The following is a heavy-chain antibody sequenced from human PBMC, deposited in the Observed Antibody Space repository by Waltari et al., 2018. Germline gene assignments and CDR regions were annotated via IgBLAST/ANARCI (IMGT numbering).Heavy chain of an antibody. CDR3: ASTVVTAYYYYGMDV. J-gene: IGHJ6*02. CDR2: IYHSGST. V-gene: IGHV4-38-2*01. D-gene: IGHD2-15*01. Sequence: QVQLQESGPGLVKPSETLSLTCAVSGYSISSGYYWGWIRQPPGKGLEWIGSIYHSGSTYYNPSLKSLVTISVDTSKTQFSLKLSSVTAADTAVYYCASTVVTAYYYYGMDVWGQGTTVTVSS. CDR1: GYSISSGYY.